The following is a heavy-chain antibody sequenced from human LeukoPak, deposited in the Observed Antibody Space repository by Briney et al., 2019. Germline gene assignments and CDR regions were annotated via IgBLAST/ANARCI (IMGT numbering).Heavy chain of an antibody. Sequence: SQTLSLTCGISGDSVSSNSAAWNWIRQSPSRGLEWLGRTYYRSQWYSDYAVSVKSRVTVNPDTSKNQFSLQLDSVTPEDTAVYYCAGSTGRGNYGYFHHWGQGTLVTVSS. D-gene: IGHD1-7*01. CDR1: GDSVSSNSAA. V-gene: IGHV6-1*01. J-gene: IGHJ1*01. CDR3: AGSTGRGNYGYFHH. CDR2: TYYRSQWYS.